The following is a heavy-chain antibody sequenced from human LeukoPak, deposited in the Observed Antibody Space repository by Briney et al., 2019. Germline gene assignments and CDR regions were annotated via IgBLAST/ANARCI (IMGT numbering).Heavy chain of an antibody. CDR1: GYFVSSGYD. J-gene: IGHJ6*03. CDR2: FVEGGTI. V-gene: IGHV4-38-2*02. D-gene: IGHD3-10*01. Sequence: PSESLSLACSVSGYFVSSGYDGVWGRQPGGRGGEWVVEFVEGGTICYNTSFKAGVTISVDTSSNHYSLKLSYVTATDTATYYSARSVYYGSRSSVDYQYYMDVWGKGTTVTVSS. CDR3: ARSVYYGSRSSVDYQYYMDV.